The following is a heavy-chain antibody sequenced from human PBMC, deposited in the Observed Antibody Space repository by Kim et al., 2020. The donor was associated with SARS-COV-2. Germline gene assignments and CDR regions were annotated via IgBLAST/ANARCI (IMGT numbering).Heavy chain of an antibody. CDR2: IRSHGSTI. CDR1: GFTFGSYG. Sequence: GGSLRLSCAASGFTFGSYGMHWVRQAPGKGLEWVADIRSHGSTIYYADSVKGRFTISRDNSKNTLYLQMNSLRAEDTAVYYCASSSHYYHGDWMAFDIWGQGTMVTVSS. D-gene: IGHD3-10*01. J-gene: IGHJ3*02. V-gene: IGHV3-33*01. CDR3: ASSSHYYHGDWMAFDI.